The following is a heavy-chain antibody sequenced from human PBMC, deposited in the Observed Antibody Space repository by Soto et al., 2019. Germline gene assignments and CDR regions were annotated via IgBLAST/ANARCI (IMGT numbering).Heavy chain of an antibody. V-gene: IGHV1-3*01. CDR2: INSGNGDT. Sequence: SGAEVKQSGASVKVSCKASGHSFTSSAMHWVRQAPGQRLEWMGWINSGNGDTRYSPEFQGRVTITRDTSANTVYMDLNTLTSEDTAVYFCASSSWAGTYFYYGMDVWGQGTTVTVFS. CDR1: GHSFTSSA. D-gene: IGHD1-7*01. J-gene: IGHJ6*02. CDR3: ASSSWAGTYFYYGMDV.